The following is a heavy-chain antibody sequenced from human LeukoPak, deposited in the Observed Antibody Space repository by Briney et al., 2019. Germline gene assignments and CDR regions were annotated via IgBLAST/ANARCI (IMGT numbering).Heavy chain of an antibody. V-gene: IGHV3-30*04. Sequence: PGGSLRLSCAAPGFTLRSYPRPWVRQAPGRGLGRVAVISYDGSNKYYADSVKGRFTISRDNSKNTLYLQMNSLRAEDTAVYYCASIVVVTASTGDYWGQGTLVTVSS. CDR2: ISYDGSNK. CDR1: GFTLRSYP. D-gene: IGHD2-21*02. CDR3: ASIVVVTASTGDY. J-gene: IGHJ4*02.